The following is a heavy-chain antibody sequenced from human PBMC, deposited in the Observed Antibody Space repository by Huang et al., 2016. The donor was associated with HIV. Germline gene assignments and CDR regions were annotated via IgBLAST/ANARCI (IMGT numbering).Heavy chain of an antibody. V-gene: IGHV4-30-2*01. D-gene: IGHD6-19*01. CDR1: GGSIISSGYS. CDR2: IYQCGTA. J-gene: IGHJ3*02. CDR3: ARDLYSSGWHAFDT. Sequence: QLQLQESGSRLVRPSETLSLTCAVSGGSIISSGYSWSWIRQPPGKGLEWIGYIYQCGTASYNPSLKSRVTMSVDTSKDRFSLKLISVTAADTAVYYCARDLYSSGWHAFDTWGQGTMVTVSS.